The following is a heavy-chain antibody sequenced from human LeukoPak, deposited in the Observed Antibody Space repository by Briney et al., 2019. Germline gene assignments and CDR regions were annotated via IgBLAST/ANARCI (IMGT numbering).Heavy chain of an antibody. V-gene: IGHV3-48*04. Sequence: GGTLRLSCAASGFTFSSYGMSWVRQAPGKGLEWVSYISSSGSTIYYAVSVKGRFTISRDNAKNSLYLQMNSLRAEDTAVYYCARDLRRAGYYYYMDVWGKGTTVTISS. CDR2: ISSSGSTI. J-gene: IGHJ6*03. CDR3: ARDLRRAGYYYYMDV. CDR1: GFTFSSYG.